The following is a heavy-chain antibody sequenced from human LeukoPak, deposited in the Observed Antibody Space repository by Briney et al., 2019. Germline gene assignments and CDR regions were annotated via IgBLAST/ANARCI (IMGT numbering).Heavy chain of an antibody. D-gene: IGHD3-3*01. CDR2: ISSSSSYI. Sequence: GGSLRLSCAASGFTFSSYSMNWVRQAPGKGLEWVSSISSSSSYIYYADSVKGRFTISRDNAKNPLYLQMNSLRAEDTAVYYCARDMYDFRGGWYFDYWGQGTLVTVSS. CDR3: ARDMYDFRGGWYFDY. J-gene: IGHJ4*02. V-gene: IGHV3-21*01. CDR1: GFTFSSYS.